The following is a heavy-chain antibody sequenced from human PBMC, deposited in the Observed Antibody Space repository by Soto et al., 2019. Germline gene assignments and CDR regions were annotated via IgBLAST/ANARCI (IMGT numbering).Heavy chain of an antibody. CDR3: ARDVLLWFGDSITEGNWFDP. CDR2: IYHSGST. D-gene: IGHD3-10*01. V-gene: IGHV4-4*02. CDR1: GGSISSSNW. Sequence: PSETLSLTCAVSGGSISSSNWWSWVRQPPGKGLEWIGEIYHSGSTNYNPSLKSRVTISVDKSKNQLSLKLSSVTAADTAMYYCARDVLLWFGDSITEGNWFDPWGQGTLVTVSS. J-gene: IGHJ5*02.